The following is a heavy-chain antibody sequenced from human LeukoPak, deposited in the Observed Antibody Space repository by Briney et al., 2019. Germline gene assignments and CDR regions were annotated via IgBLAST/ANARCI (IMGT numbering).Heavy chain of an antibody. Sequence: ASVKVSCKVSGYTLTELSIDWVRHAPGKGLEWRGGFHPENGETIYAQKFKVRVVMTEDTSTDTAYMVLSSLRSEDTAVYYCATGEFCNNSSCYPAFGFWGQGSLVIVSS. CDR1: GYTLTELS. CDR2: FHPENGET. J-gene: IGHJ4*02. V-gene: IGHV1-24*01. CDR3: ATGEFCNNSSCYPAFGF. D-gene: IGHD2-2*01.